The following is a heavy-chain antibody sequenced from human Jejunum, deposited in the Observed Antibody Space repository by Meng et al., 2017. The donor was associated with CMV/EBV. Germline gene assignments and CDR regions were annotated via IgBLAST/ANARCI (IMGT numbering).Heavy chain of an antibody. D-gene: IGHD1-26*01. J-gene: IGHJ4*02. Sequence: KVSFKTSGYDFGDYGISWVRQAPGQGLEWIGWVSSYTDNTKYAPKFQGRVTMTADASTTTAHLELRSLRSDDTAVYFCARKQWEPDYWGQGTLVTVSS. CDR2: VSSYTDNT. V-gene: IGHV1-18*01. CDR3: ARKQWEPDY. CDR1: GYDFGDYG.